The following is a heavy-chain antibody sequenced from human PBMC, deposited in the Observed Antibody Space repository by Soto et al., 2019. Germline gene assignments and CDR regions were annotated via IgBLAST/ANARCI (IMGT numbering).Heavy chain of an antibody. Sequence: GASVKVSCKASGYTYISYSMHWVRQAPGQRLEWMGWINVGNGNTKYSQNFQGRVTINQDTSASTAYMELSSLTSEDTAVYYCAREKCGSGSRWLDPWGQGTLVTVSS. CDR3: AREKCGSGSRWLDP. J-gene: IGHJ5*02. CDR1: GYTYISYS. CDR2: INVGNGNT. V-gene: IGHV1-3*01. D-gene: IGHD6-19*01.